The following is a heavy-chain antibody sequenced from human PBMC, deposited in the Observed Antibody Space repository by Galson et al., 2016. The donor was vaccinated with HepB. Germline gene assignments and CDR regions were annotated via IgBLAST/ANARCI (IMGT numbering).Heavy chain of an antibody. J-gene: IGHJ4*02. CDR3: ARIIGGSYLIDY. D-gene: IGHD1-26*01. CDR2: IDWDDDT. V-gene: IGHV2-70*01. CDR1: GFSLSTSGMC. Sequence: PALVKPTQTLTLTCTFSGFSLSTSGMCVSWIRQPPGKALEWLALIDWDDDTYYRTLLKTRLTISKDTSKNQVVLTMTNMDPVDTATYYCARIIGGSYLIDYWGQGTLVTVSS.